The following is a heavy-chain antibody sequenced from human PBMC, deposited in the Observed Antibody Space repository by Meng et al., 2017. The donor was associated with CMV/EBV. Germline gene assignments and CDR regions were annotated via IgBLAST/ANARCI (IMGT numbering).Heavy chain of an antibody. V-gene: IGHV4-34*01. CDR2: INHSGST. J-gene: IGHJ4*02. Sequence: PLQQWGAGLLKHAATRSLPCAVYGGSFSGYYWSCIRQPPGKGLEWIGEINHSGSTNYNPSLKSRVTISVDTSKNQFSLKLSSVTAADTAVYYCARGSIAARLGLGDWGQGTLVTVSS. CDR1: GGSFSGYY. D-gene: IGHD6-6*01. CDR3: ARGSIAARLGLGD.